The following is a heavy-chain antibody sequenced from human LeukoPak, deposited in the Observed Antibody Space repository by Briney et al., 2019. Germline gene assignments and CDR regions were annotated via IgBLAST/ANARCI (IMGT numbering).Heavy chain of an antibody. CDR2: INPSGGST. CDR3: ARDFHRRPIVVVPAAILWFDP. J-gene: IGHJ5*02. Sequence: ASVKVSCKASGYTFTSYYMHWVRQAPGQGLEWMGIINPSGGSTSYAQKFQGRVTMTRDTPTSTVYMELSSLRSEDTAVYYCARDFHRRPIVVVPAAILWFDPWGQGTLVTVSS. CDR1: GYTFTSYY. V-gene: IGHV1-46*01. D-gene: IGHD2-2*01.